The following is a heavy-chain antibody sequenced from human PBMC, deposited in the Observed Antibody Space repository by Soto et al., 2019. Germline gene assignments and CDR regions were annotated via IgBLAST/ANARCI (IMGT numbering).Heavy chain of an antibody. CDR3: ATSYGSGSRPFDH. CDR1: GGTFSSNT. J-gene: IGHJ4*02. V-gene: IGHV1-69*02. CDR2: IIPILGMS. D-gene: IGHD3-10*01. Sequence: QVQLVQSGAEVKNPGSSVKVSCQASGGTFSSNTINWVRQAPGQGPEWMGRIIPILGMSTYAQKFQGRVSIIADKSTSTAYMHLSSLRSEDTAIYYCATSYGSGSRPFDHWGQGTLVTVSS.